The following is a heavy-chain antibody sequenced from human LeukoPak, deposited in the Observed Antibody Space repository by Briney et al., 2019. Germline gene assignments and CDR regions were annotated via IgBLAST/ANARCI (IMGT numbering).Heavy chain of an antibody. J-gene: IGHJ5*02. Sequence: GGSLRLSCEASGVTFSNYAMSWVRQAPGKGLEWVSAISGSGGSIYYADSVRGRFTISRDSSKNTLYLQMNSLRAEDTAVYYCAKDRAMVVAATGWFDPWGQGTLVTVSS. CDR2: ISGSGGSI. V-gene: IGHV3-23*01. CDR1: GVTFSNYA. D-gene: IGHD2-15*01. CDR3: AKDRAMVVAATGWFDP.